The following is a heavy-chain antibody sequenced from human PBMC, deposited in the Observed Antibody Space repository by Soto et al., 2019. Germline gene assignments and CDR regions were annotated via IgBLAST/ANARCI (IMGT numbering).Heavy chain of an antibody. CDR3: AKIVASSTDY. D-gene: IGHD5-12*01. CDR2: IDSSGTYI. Sequence: GGSLRLSCAASGFTFSNYAMHWVRQTPGKGLEWVSSIDSSGTYIYYADSVRGRFTISRDNSKNTLYLQMNSLRADDTAIYYCAKIVASSTDYWGQGTLVTVSS. CDR1: GFTFSNYA. J-gene: IGHJ4*02. V-gene: IGHV3-23*01.